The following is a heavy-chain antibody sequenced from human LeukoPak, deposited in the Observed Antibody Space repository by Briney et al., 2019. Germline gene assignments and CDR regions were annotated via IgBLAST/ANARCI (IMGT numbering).Heavy chain of an antibody. Sequence: PSETLSLTCTVSGGSISSYYWSWIRQPPGKGLEWIRCIFYSGSTNYNPSLKSRVTISVDTSKNQFSLKLSSVTAADTAVYYCARRAYSSGWYYFDYWGQGTLVTVSS. CDR2: IFYSGST. D-gene: IGHD6-19*01. V-gene: IGHV4-59*08. CDR1: GGSISSYY. J-gene: IGHJ4*02. CDR3: ARRAYSSGWYYFDY.